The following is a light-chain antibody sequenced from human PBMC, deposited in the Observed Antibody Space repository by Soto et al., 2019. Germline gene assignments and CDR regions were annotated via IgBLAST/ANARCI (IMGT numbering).Light chain of an antibody. V-gene: IGLV3-1*01. CDR2: QDG. Sequence: SYELTQPPSVSVSPGQTASIPCSGDKLGNKYACWYQQKPGQSPVLVIYQDGKRPSGIPERFSGSNSGNTATLTISGTQAMDEADYYCQAWDSSIGVVFGGGTKLTVL. J-gene: IGLJ2*01. CDR3: QAWDSSIGVV. CDR1: KLGNKY.